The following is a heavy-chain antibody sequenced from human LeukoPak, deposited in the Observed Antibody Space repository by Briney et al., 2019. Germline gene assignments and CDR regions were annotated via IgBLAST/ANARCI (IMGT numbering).Heavy chain of an antibody. CDR1: GFTFSDYY. J-gene: IGHJ4*02. V-gene: IGHV3-11*04. Sequence: GGSLRLSCAASGFTFSDYYMSWIRQAPGKGLEWVSYISSSGSTIYYVDSVKGRFTTSRDNAKNSLYLQMNSLRAEDTAVYYCARRIVATIAQYYFDYWGQGTLVTVSS. CDR3: ARRIVATIAQYYFDY. D-gene: IGHD5-12*01. CDR2: ISSSGSTI.